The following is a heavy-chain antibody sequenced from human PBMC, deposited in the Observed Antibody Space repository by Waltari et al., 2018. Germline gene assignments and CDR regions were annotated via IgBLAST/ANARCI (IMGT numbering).Heavy chain of an antibody. J-gene: IGHJ6*02. Sequence: QVQLVESGGGVVQPGRFLRLSCVASGIGFSNYCLTWVRQAPGQGLEWVAVIWFDGSNEYYADSVKGRFTISRDNSKNTLYMQMNSLRAEDTAVYYCARDSYGMDVWGQGTTVTVSS. D-gene: IGHD3-10*01. CDR3: ARDSYGMDV. V-gene: IGHV3-33*01. CDR1: GIGFSNYC. CDR2: IWFDGSNE.